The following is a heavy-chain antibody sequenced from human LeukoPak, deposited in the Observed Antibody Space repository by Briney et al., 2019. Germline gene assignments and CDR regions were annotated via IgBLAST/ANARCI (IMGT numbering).Heavy chain of an antibody. CDR1: GGSFSGYY. J-gene: IGHJ4*02. CDR2: INHSGST. V-gene: IGHV4-34*01. Sequence: SETLSLTCAVYGGSFSGYYWSWIRQPPGKGLEWIGEINHSGSTNYNPSLKSRVTISVDTSKNQFSLKLSSVTAADTAVYYCARGSIAVAGITAFCYFDYWGQGTLVTVSS. D-gene: IGHD6-19*01. CDR3: ARGSIAVAGITAFCYFDY.